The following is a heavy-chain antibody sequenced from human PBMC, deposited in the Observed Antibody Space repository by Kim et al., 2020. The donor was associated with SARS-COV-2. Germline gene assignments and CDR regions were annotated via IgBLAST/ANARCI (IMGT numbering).Heavy chain of an antibody. Sequence: GGSLRLSCAASGFTFSDYHMDWVRQAPGKGLEWVGRIKSKLNSYTTEYAASVKGRFTISRDDSKNSLYLQMNSLKIEDTAVYSCVRALDIWGQGTKVTVSS. CDR1: GFTFSDYH. J-gene: IGHJ3*02. CDR2: IKSKLNSYTT. V-gene: IGHV3-72*01. CDR3: VRALDI.